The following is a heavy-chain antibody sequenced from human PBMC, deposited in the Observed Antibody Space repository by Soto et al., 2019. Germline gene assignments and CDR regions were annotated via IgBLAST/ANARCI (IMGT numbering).Heavy chain of an antibody. CDR1: GYSFTRCW. D-gene: IGHD4-4*01. CDR2: IYPGDADA. Sequence: HGESLKLSWKGSGYSFTRCWIGWVRQMPGKGLECMGVIYPGDADARYSPSFQGQSTISADKSISTAYLQRSTLKASATAMYYCASHFLASFSGNYSFGAFYYGMDVWGQGTTVTVSS. V-gene: IGHV5-51*01. CDR3: ASHFLASFSGNYSFGAFYYGMDV. J-gene: IGHJ6*02.